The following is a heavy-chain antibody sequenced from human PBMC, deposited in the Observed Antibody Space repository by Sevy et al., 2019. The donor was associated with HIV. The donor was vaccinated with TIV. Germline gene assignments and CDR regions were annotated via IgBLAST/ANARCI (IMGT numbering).Heavy chain of an antibody. J-gene: IGHJ3*02. Sequence: ASVKVSCKPSGYTFTSYYIHWVRQAPGQGLEWMGIISPSGGSTSYAQKFQGRVTMTWDTSTSTVYMELSSLRSEDTAVYYCARDRGYCSSSTCYLDAFDIWGQGTMVTVSS. CDR3: ARDRGYCSSSTCYLDAFDI. D-gene: IGHD2-2*01. CDR1: GYTFTSYY. V-gene: IGHV1-46*03. CDR2: ISPSGGST.